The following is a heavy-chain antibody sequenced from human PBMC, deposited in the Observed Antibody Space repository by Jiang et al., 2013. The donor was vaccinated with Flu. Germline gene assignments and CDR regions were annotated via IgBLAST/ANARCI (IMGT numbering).Heavy chain of an antibody. J-gene: IGHJ4*02. V-gene: IGHV3-53*04. CDR3: ARDMGYSGYDFDY. Sequence: SGGSTYYADSVKGRFTISRHNSKNTLYLQMNSLRAEDTAVYYCARDMGYSGYDFDYWGQGTLVTVSS. CDR2: SGGST. D-gene: IGHD5-12*01.